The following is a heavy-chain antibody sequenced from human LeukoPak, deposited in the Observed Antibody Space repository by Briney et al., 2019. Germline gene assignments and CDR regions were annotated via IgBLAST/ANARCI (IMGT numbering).Heavy chain of an antibody. CDR3: AKDPEGSGWYYFDY. J-gene: IGHJ4*02. Sequence: GGSLRLSCAASGFTFSSYAMSWVRQAPGKGLEWVSAISGSGSTNYADSVKGQFTISRDNSKNTLYLQMNSLRAEDTAVYYCAKDPEGSGWYYFDYWGQGTLVSVSS. CDR2: ISGSGST. CDR1: GFTFSSYA. V-gene: IGHV3-23*01. D-gene: IGHD6-19*01.